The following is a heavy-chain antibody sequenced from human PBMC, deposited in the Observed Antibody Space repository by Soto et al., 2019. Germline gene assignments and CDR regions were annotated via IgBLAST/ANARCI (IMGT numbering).Heavy chain of an antibody. CDR3: AKDSTVVTPGPTGIFDY. D-gene: IGHD2-21*02. J-gene: IGHJ4*02. CDR1: GFTFSSYG. CDR2: ISYDGSNK. V-gene: IGHV3-30*18. Sequence: GGSLRLSCAASGFTFSSYGMHWVRQAPGKGLEWVAVISYDGSNKYYADSVKGRFAISRDNSKNTLYLQMNSLRAEDTAVYYCAKDSTVVTPGPTGIFDYWGQGTLVTVSS.